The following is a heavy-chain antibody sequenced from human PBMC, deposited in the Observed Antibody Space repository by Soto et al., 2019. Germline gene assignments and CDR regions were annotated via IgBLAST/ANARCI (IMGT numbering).Heavy chain of an antibody. CDR3: AKDRVVIAIYYYYYMDV. J-gene: IGHJ6*03. D-gene: IGHD3-3*01. Sequence: GGSLRLSCAASGFTFSSYGMHWVRQARGKGLEWVAVISYDGSNKYYADSVKGRFTISRDNSKNTLYLQMNSLRAEDTAVYYCAKDRVVIAIYYYYYMDVWGKGTTVTVSS. CDR1: GFTFSSYG. V-gene: IGHV3-30*18. CDR2: ISYDGSNK.